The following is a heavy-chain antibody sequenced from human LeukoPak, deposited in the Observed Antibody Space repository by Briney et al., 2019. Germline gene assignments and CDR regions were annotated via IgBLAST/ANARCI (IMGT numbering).Heavy chain of an antibody. CDR1: GFTFSSYA. V-gene: IGHV3-30*04. Sequence: GGSLRLSCAASGFTFSSYAMHWVRQAPGKGLEWVAVISYDGSNKNYADSVKGRFTISRDNAKKSLYLQMNSLRAEDTAVYYCAKLFGSIDYWGQGTLVTVSS. CDR3: AKLFGSIDY. J-gene: IGHJ4*02. D-gene: IGHD3-10*01. CDR2: ISYDGSNK.